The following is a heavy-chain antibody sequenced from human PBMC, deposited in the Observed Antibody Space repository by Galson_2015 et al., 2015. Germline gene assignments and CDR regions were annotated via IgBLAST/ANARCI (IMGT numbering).Heavy chain of an antibody. D-gene: IGHD1-7*01. Sequence: PSFQGQVSISADKSLTTAYLQWNSLKASDTAIYYCARQSMQRELAFDYWGQGTLVTVSS. CDR3: ARQSMQRELAFDY. J-gene: IGHJ4*02. V-gene: IGHV5-51*01.